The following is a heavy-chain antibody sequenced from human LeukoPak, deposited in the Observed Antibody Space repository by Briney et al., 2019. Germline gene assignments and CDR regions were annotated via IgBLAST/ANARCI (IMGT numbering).Heavy chain of an antibody. CDR2: IHYSGST. V-gene: IGHV4-39*01. CDR1: GGSISSSSYY. Sequence: SETLSLTCTVSGGSISSSSYYWGWTRQPPGKGLEWIGSIHYSGSTYYNPSLKSRVTISVDTSKNQFSLKLSSVTAADTAVYHCARHDFWSGHWFDPWGQGTLVTVSS. J-gene: IGHJ5*02. CDR3: ARHDFWSGHWFDP. D-gene: IGHD3-3*01.